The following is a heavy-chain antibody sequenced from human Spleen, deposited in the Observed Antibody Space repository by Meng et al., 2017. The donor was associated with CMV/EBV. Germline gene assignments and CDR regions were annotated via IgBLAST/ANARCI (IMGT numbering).Heavy chain of an antibody. J-gene: IGHJ4*02. Sequence: GGSLRLSCAASGFTFSSYAMSWVRQAPGKGLEWVSAISGSGGSTYYADSVKGRFTISRDNSKNTLYLQMKSLRVEDTAVYYCAGVWDGGSAYSDYWGQGTLVTVSS. CDR2: ISGSGGST. CDR1: GFTFSSYA. D-gene: IGHD3-16*01. V-gene: IGHV3-23*01. CDR3: AGVWDGGSAYSDY.